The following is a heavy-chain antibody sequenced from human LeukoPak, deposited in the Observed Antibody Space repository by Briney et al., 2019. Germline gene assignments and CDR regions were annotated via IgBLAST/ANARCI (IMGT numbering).Heavy chain of an antibody. V-gene: IGHV3-7*01. J-gene: IGHJ4*02. CDR1: GFTFSSFW. D-gene: IGHD2-2*01. CDR3: ARARYCSSTNCYEHDY. CDR2: IKQDGSEK. Sequence: GGSLRLSCAASGFTFSSFWMSWVRQAPGKGLEWVANIKQDGSEKYYVDSVKGRFTISRDNAKNSVHLQMNSLRADDTAVYYCARARYCSSTNCYEHDYWGQGTLVTVSS.